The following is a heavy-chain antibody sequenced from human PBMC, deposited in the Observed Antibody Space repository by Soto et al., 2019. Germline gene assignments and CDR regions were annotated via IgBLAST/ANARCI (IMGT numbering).Heavy chain of an antibody. V-gene: IGHV3-23*01. CDR2: ISNTGGGT. CDR1: GFTFSSYS. CDR3: AKDRLAGNFDY. J-gene: IGHJ4*02. Sequence: GGSLRLSCAASGFTFSSYSMNWVRQAPGKGLEWVATISNTGGGTYYADSVKGRFTISRDNSKNTPYLQMSSLRVEDTAVYYCAKDRLAGNFDYWGQGTQVTVSS.